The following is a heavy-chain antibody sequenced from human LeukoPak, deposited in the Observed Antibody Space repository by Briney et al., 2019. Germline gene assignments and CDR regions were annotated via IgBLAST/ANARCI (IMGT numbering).Heavy chain of an antibody. CDR2: INPDSGGT. V-gene: IGHV1-2*02. D-gene: IGHD2-21*02. CDR3: ATSRAQTLAYCGGDCYSGFDY. CDR1: GYTFPAYY. Sequence: GASVKVSCKASGYTFPAYYMHWVRQAPGQGLDWLGWINPDSGGTNYAQKFQGRVTMTRDPSTSTAYMELSWLRSDDTAMYYCATSRAQTLAYCGGDCYSGFDYWGQGTLVSVSS. J-gene: IGHJ4*02.